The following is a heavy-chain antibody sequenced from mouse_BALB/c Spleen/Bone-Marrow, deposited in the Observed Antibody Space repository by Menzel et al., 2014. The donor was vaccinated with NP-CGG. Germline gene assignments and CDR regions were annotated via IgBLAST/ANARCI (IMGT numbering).Heavy chain of an antibody. CDR3: ARGGGMDY. V-gene: IGHV1S56*01. CDR2: IYPGDGST. J-gene: IGHJ4*01. CDR1: GYTFTSYY. Sequence: QVQLQQSGPELVKPGASVKMSCKASGYTFTSYYIHWVKQRPGQGLEWIGWIYPGDGSTKYNEKFKGKTTLTADKSSSTAYMLRSSRASEDSAIYFCARGGGMDYWGQGTSVTVSS.